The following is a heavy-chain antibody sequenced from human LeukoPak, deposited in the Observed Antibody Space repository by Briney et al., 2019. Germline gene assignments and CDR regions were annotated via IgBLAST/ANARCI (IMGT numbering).Heavy chain of an antibody. CDR3: AKGWDSGPHFGS. CDR2: ISSSGSTI. CDR1: RFTLSSYE. V-gene: IGHV3-48*03. J-gene: IGHJ4*02. Sequence: GGSLRLSCAASRFTLSSYEMNWVRQAPGKGLEWISYISSSGSTIYYGDSVKGRFTISRDSAKNSLYLQMNSLRAEDTAVYYCAKGWDSGPHFGSWGQGTLVTVSS. D-gene: IGHD1-26*01.